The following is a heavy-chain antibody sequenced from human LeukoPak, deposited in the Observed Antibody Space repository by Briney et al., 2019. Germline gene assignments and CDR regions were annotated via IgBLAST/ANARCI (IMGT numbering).Heavy chain of an antibody. CDR3: ARDSSDGGTSSYRQSDY. Sequence: GGSLRLSCEASGFIFSKYCMSWVRQAPGKGPEWVANMKQDGSEKFYMDSVKGRSTISRDNANNSLYLQMNNLSAEDTAVYYCARDSSDGGTSSYRQSDYWGQGTLVTVSS. V-gene: IGHV3-7*01. CDR1: GFIFSKYC. CDR2: MKQDGSEK. D-gene: IGHD3-16*02. J-gene: IGHJ4*02.